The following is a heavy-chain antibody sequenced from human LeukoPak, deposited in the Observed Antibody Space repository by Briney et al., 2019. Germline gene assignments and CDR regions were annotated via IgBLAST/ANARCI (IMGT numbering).Heavy chain of an antibody. CDR1: GFTFSSYA. CDR2: ISYDGSNK. D-gene: IGHD5-12*01. V-gene: IGHV3-30-3*01. CDR3: ARASGGYIKGLFDY. Sequence: GGSLRLSCAASGFTFSSYAMHWVRQAPGKGLEWVAVISYDGSNKYYADSVKGRFTISRDNSKNTLYLQMNSLRAEDTAVYYCARASGGYIKGLFDYWGQGTLVTVSS. J-gene: IGHJ4*02.